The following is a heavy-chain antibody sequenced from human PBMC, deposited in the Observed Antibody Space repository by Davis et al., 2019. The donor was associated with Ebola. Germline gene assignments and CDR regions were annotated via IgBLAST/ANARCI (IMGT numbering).Heavy chain of an antibody. CDR1: GFTFSSYS. V-gene: IGHV3-23*01. D-gene: IGHD3-10*01. Sequence: GGSLRLSCAASGFTFSSYSMNWVRQAPGKGLEWVSAISGSGGSTYYADSVKGRLTISRDNSKNTLYLQMNSLRAEDTAVYYCAKKGAGSYYYYYGMDVWGQGTTVTVSS. CDR3: AKKGAGSYYYYYGMDV. CDR2: ISGSGGST. J-gene: IGHJ6*02.